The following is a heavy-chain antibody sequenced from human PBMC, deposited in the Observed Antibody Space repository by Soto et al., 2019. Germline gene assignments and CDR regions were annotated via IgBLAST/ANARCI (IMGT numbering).Heavy chain of an antibody. J-gene: IGHJ6*04. Sequence: PGGSLRLSCAASGFTFSSYEMNWVRQAPGKGLEWVSYISSSGSTIYYADSVKGRFTISRDNAKNSLYLQMNSLRAEDTAVYYCARDRYYDFWSGYYTPFGMDVRGKGTTVTVSS. CDR3: ARDRYYDFWSGYYTPFGMDV. V-gene: IGHV3-48*03. CDR1: GFTFSSYE. CDR2: ISSSGSTI. D-gene: IGHD3-3*01.